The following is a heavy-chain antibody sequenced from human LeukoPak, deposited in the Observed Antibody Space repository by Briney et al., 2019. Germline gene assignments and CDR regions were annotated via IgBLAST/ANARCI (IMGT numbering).Heavy chain of an antibody. CDR2: IRSKAFGETA. CDR1: GFTFSSYG. D-gene: IGHD7-27*01. J-gene: IGHJ4*02. CDR3: TRDRGSSTLGDY. V-gene: IGHV3-49*04. Sequence: GGSLRLSCAASGFTFSSYGMHWVRQAPGKGLEWVGFIRSKAFGETAEYAASVKGRFTISRDDSKSIAYLQMNSLKTEDTAVYYCTRDRGSSTLGDYWGQGTLVTVSS.